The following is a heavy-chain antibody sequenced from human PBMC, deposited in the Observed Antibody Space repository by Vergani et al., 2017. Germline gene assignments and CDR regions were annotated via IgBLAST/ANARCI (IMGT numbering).Heavy chain of an antibody. CDR2: IYYSWST. CDR3: ARHSTVEWLVKLGWIDP. CDR1: GASIRSSNYY. J-gene: IGHJ5*02. D-gene: IGHD6-19*01. Sequence: QLQLQESGPGLVKPSATLSLTCSVSGASIRSSNYYCGCIRQPPGKGLEWIASIYYSWSTYYNPSFKSRVTISGDTSKNQFSLKLSAVTAADTAVYFCARHSTVEWLVKLGWIDPWGQGILVTVSS. V-gene: IGHV4-39*01.